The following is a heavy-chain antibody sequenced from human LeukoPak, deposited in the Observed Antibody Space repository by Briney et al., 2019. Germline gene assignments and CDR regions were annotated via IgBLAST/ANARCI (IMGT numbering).Heavy chain of an antibody. CDR2: ISYDGSNK. D-gene: IGHD6-13*01. V-gene: IGHV3-30*18. CDR1: GFTFNNYG. Sequence: PGGSLRLSCAASGFTFNNYGMHWVRQAPGKGLEWVAVISYDGSNKYYADSVKGRFTISRDNSKNTLYLQMNSLRAEDTAVYYCAKDQEYSSSWAYSYYGMDVWGQGTTVTVSS. J-gene: IGHJ6*02. CDR3: AKDQEYSSSWAYSYYGMDV.